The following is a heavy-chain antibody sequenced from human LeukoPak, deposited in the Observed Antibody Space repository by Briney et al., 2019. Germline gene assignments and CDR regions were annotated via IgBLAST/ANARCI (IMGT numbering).Heavy chain of an antibody. Sequence: GGSLRLSCAASGFTFDDYAMHWVRQVPGKGLEWVSGVSWNSGSIGYADSVKGRFTISRDNAKNSLYLQMNSLRAEDTALYYCTKDIDGDYRFGVDFWGQGTLVTVSS. CDR2: VSWNSGSI. CDR3: TKDIDGDYRFGVDF. D-gene: IGHD4-17*01. V-gene: IGHV3-9*01. J-gene: IGHJ4*02. CDR1: GFTFDDYA.